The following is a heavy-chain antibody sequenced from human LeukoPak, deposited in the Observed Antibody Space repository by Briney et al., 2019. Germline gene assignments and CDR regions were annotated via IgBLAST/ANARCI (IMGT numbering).Heavy chain of an antibody. CDR3: ARTNWTPGDY. Sequence: SEALSLTCTVSGFSISTNYYWGWTRQPPGRGLEWIGRIHHSGNTYHNPSLRSRVIMSIDTSKHQFSLRLSSVTAADTAVYFCARTNWTPGDYWGQGMLVTVSS. V-gene: IGHV4-38-2*02. CDR2: IHHSGNT. J-gene: IGHJ4*02. CDR1: GFSISTNYY. D-gene: IGHD1-1*01.